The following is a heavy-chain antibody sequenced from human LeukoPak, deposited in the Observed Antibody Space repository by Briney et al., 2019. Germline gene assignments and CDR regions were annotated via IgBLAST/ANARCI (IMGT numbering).Heavy chain of an antibody. J-gene: IGHJ3*02. CDR3: VRSITGVRITNAFDI. CDR2: IYTIGST. Sequence: SETLSLTCTVSGGSISSYYWSWIWQPAGKGLGWIWRIYTIGSTTYNPSPKSRVTISLDTSTNPFPLNLSSATAAEKAVYYCVRSITGVRITNAFDIWGQGTMVTVSS. D-gene: IGHD3-10*01. CDR1: GGSISSYY. V-gene: IGHV4-4*07.